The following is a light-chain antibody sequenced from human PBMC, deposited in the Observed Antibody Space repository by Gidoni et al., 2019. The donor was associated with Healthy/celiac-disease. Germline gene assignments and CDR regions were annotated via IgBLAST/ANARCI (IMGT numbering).Light chain of an antibody. J-gene: IGKJ5*01. CDR2: WAS. V-gene: IGKV4-1*01. Sequence: DIVMTQSPDSLAVSLGERATINCKSSQSVLYSSNNKNYLAWYQQQPGQPPKLLIYWASTRESGVPDRFSDSGSGTDFTLTISSLQAEDVAVYYCQQYYSTPPITFGQGTRLEIK. CDR1: QSVLYSSNNKNY. CDR3: QQYYSTPPIT.